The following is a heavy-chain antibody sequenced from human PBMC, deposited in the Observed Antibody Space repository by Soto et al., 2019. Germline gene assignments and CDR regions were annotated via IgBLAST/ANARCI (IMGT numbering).Heavy chain of an antibody. J-gene: IGHJ4*02. CDR2: ISGSGGST. CDR3: AKAPYYYGSGIQGY. D-gene: IGHD3-10*01. V-gene: IGHV3-23*01. CDR1: GFTFSSYA. Sequence: PGGSLRLSCAASGFTFSSYAMSWVRQAPGKGLEWVSAISGSGGSTYYADSVKGRFTISRDNSKNTLYLQMNSLRAEDTAVYYCAKAPYYYGSGIQGYWGQGTLVTVSS.